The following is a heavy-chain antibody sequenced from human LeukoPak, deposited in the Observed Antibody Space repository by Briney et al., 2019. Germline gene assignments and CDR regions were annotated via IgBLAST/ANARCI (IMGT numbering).Heavy chain of an antibody. CDR2: INHSGST. CDR3: ARPGWRYYFDY. J-gene: IGHJ4*02. D-gene: IGHD6-19*01. CDR1: GGSFSGYY. V-gene: IGHV4-34*01. Sequence: SETPSLTCAVYGGSFSGYYWSWIRQPPGKGLEWIGEINHSGSTNYNPSLKSRVTISVDTSKNQFSLKLSSVTAADTAVYYCARPGWRYYFDYWGQGTLVTVSS.